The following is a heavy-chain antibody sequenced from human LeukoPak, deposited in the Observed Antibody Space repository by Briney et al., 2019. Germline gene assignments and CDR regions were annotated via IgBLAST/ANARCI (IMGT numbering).Heavy chain of an antibody. CDR2: IYYSGST. D-gene: IGHD3-22*01. CDR3: ARVFTMIVGGDAFDI. V-gene: IGHV4-59*12. J-gene: IGHJ3*02. Sequence: SETLSLTCTVSGGSISSYYWSWIRQPPGKGLEWIGYIYYSGSTNYNPSLKSRVTMSVDTSKNQFSLKLSSVTAADTAVYYCARVFTMIVGGDAFDIWGQGTMVTVSS. CDR1: GGSISSYY.